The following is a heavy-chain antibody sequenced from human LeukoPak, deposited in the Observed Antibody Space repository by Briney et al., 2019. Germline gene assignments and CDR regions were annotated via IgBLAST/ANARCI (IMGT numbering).Heavy chain of an antibody. J-gene: IGHJ6*02. CDR2: ISGSGDNT. CDR3: ATYINWVAGDV. D-gene: IGHD1-1*01. V-gene: IGHV3-23*01. Sequence: GGSLRLSCAASGFTFSGFAMSWVRRTPGKGLEWVSGISGSGDNTLYADSVKGRFTISRDNAKDLLYLQMNSLRAEDTAVYYCATYINWVAGDVWGQGTTVTVSS. CDR1: GFTFSGFA.